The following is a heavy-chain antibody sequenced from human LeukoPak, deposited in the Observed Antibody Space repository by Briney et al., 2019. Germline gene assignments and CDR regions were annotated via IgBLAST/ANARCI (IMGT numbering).Heavy chain of an antibody. J-gene: IGHJ6*02. D-gene: IGHD6-19*01. CDR3: ARDPYSTGWYSIDYYYGMDV. CDR2: ISAYDGNT. CDR1: GYTFTSYG. Sequence: ASVKVACKASGYTFTSYGISWVRQAPGQGLEWMGWISAYDGNTNYAQMLQGRVTMTTDTSTSTAYMELRSLRSDDTALYYCARDPYSTGWYSIDYYYGMDVWGQGTTVTVSS. V-gene: IGHV1-18*01.